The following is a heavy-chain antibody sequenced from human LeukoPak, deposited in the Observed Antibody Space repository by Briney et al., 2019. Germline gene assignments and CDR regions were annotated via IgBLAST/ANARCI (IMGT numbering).Heavy chain of an antibody. CDR1: GGSISSGGYY. V-gene: IGHV4-31*03. CDR3: ARDSYDISGYRHIDY. Sequence: SETLSLTCTVSGGSISSGGYYWSWIRQHPGKGLEWIGYIYYSGSTYYNPSLQSRVTISVDTSKNQFSLKLSSVTAADTAVYYCARDSYDISGYRHIDYWGQGTLVTVSS. D-gene: IGHD3-22*01. J-gene: IGHJ4*02. CDR2: IYYSGST.